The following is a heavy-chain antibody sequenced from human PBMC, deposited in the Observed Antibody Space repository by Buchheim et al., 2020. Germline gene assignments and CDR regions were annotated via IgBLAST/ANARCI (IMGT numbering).Heavy chain of an antibody. D-gene: IGHD4-17*01. CDR3: ARAGDGKVHGDRDYYYYGMDV. CDR2: IYYSGST. Sequence: QVQLQESGPGLVKPSQTLSLTCTVSGGSISSGGYYWSWIRQHPGKGLEWIGYIYYSGSTYYNPSLKSRVTISVDTSQNQFSLKLSSVTAADTAVYYCARAGDGKVHGDRDYYYYGMDVWGQGTT. CDR1: GGSISSGGYY. V-gene: IGHV4-31*03. J-gene: IGHJ6*02.